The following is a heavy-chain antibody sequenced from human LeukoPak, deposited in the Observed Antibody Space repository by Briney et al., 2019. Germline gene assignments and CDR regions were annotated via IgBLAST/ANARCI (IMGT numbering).Heavy chain of an antibody. CDR1: GFTFSSYE. CDR3: ARDLYYFGSGSYVPGLPDY. Sequence: GGSLRLSCVVSGFTFSSYEMNWVRQAPGMGLEWVSYICSRGSCIYYAESVKGRFTISRDNAKNSLYLQMNSLRAEDTAVYYCARDLYYFGSGSYVPGLPDYWGQGTLVTVSS. J-gene: IGHJ4*02. CDR2: ICSRGSCI. V-gene: IGHV3-48*03. D-gene: IGHD3-10*01.